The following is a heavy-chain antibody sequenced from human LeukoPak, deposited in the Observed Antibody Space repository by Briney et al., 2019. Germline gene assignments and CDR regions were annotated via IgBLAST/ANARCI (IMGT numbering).Heavy chain of an antibody. Sequence: GEPLKTSCKGPGYRFTNYWIGWVRQMPGKGMEWMGIIYPGDSDTRYRPSFQGQVTNSADKTTSTAFLPTSSLKRSVHATPSCARVDGYNYGTFDYWGEGNLVTVS. CDR2: IYPGDSDT. CDR3: ARVDGYNYGTFDY. J-gene: IGHJ4*02. V-gene: IGHV5-51*01. D-gene: IGHD5-18*01. CDR1: GYRFTNYW.